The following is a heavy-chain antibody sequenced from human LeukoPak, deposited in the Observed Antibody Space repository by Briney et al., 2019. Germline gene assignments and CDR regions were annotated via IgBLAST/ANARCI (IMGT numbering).Heavy chain of an antibody. J-gene: IGHJ6*03. CDR1: GYTFTSYD. Sequence: ASVEVSCKASGYTFTSYDINWVRQATGQGLEWMGWMNPNSGNTGYAQKFQGRVTITRNTSISTAYMELSSLRSEDTAVYYCARRGYSGYDLPYYYYYYYMDVWGKGTTVTVSS. CDR2: MNPNSGNT. CDR3: ARRGYSGYDLPYYYYYYYMDV. D-gene: IGHD5-12*01. V-gene: IGHV1-8*03.